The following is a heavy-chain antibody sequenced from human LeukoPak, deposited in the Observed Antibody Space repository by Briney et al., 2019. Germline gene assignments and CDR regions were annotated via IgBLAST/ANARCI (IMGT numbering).Heavy chain of an antibody. V-gene: IGHV1-2*02. D-gene: IGHD6-6*01. J-gene: IGHJ4*02. CDR1: GYTFTVYY. CDR3: ARRSSHTPCFDY. Sequence: ASVTVSCKASGYTFTVYYMHWVRQAPGQGLEWMGWINPNSGGTNYAQKFQGRVTMTRDTSISTAYMELSRLRSDDTAVYYCARRSSHTPCFDYWGQGTLVTVSS. CDR2: INPNSGGT.